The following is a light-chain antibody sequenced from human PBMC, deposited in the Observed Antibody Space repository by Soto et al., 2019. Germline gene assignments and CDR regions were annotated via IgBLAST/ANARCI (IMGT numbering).Light chain of an antibody. Sequence: DIQMTQSPSSLTASVGDRVTITCQASQDVSNYLSWYQQKPGKAPKLLIYAASNLETGVPLRFSGSGSGTHFTFTISSLQPEDIATYYCQQYDNLPFTFGGGSNVEIK. CDR2: AAS. CDR1: QDVSNY. CDR3: QQYDNLPFT. V-gene: IGKV1-33*01. J-gene: IGKJ4*01.